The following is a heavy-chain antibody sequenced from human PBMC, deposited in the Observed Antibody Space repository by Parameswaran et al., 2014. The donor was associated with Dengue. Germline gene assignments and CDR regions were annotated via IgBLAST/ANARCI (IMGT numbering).Heavy chain of an antibody. CDR3: AGSLWFGEQPYYFDY. J-gene: IGHJ4*02. Sequence: VRQMPGKGLEWMGIIYPGDSDTRYSPSFQGQVTISADKSISTAYLQWSSLKASDTAMYYCAGSLWFGEQPYYFDYWGQGTLVTVSS. CDR2: IYPGDSDT. D-gene: IGHD3-10*01. V-gene: IGHV5-51*01.